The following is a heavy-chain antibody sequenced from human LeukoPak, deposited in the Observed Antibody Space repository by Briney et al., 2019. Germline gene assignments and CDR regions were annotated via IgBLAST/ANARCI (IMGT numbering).Heavy chain of an antibody. V-gene: IGHV3-21*01. CDR2: ISSSSSYI. D-gene: IGHD2-2*01. J-gene: IGHJ4*02. CDR1: GFTFSRYW. CDR3: ARLPAYCSSTSCYYDY. Sequence: TGGSLRLSCAASGFTFSRYWMHWVRQAPGKGLEWVSSISSSSSYIYYADSVKGRFTISRDNAKNSLFLQMNSLRAEDTAVYYCARLPAYCSSTSCYYDYWGQGTLVTVSS.